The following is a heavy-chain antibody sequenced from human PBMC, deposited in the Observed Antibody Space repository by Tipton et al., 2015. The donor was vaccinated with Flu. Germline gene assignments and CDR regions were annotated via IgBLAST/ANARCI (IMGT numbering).Heavy chain of an antibody. D-gene: IGHD6-19*01. J-gene: IGHJ4*02. CDR1: GFTFSSYG. CDR3: AGGSGWLITD. CDR2: ISRSGTAI. Sequence: AGSGFTFSSYGMNWLRQAPGKGPEWISYISRSGTAIYYADSVEGRFTISRDNVKNSLSLQMDSLRGDDTAVYYCAGGSGWLITDWGQGTLVTVSS. V-gene: IGHV3-48*03.